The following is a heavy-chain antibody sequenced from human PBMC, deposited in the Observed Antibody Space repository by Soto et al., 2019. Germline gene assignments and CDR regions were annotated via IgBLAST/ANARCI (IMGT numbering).Heavy chain of an antibody. CDR1: GGTFSSYT. CDR2: IIPILGIA. V-gene: IGHV1-69*02. D-gene: IGHD2-15*01. CDR3: AGGGVAEIDY. Sequence: QVQLVQSGAEVKKPGSSVKVSCKASGGTFSSYTISWVRQAPGQGLEWMGRIIPILGIANYAQKFQGRVTITGDDTTGTAYREVSSRRSEDTAVFYCAGGGVAEIDYWGQGTLVTVSS. J-gene: IGHJ4*02.